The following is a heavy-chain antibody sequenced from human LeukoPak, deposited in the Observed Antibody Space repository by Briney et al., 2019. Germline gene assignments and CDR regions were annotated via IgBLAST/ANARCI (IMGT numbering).Heavy chain of an antibody. D-gene: IGHD1-14*01. CDR2: MNEYSTTI. CDR3: ARGGVNPVDH. J-gene: IGHJ4*02. Sequence: QSGGSLRLSCAASGFPFNSFWMHWVRQAPGKGLVWVSDMNEYSTTIRYADSVKGRFTISRDNAKSILYLQMNNLRAEDTAMYFCARGGVNPVDHWGQGTLDTVSS. CDR1: GFPFNSFW. V-gene: IGHV3-74*01.